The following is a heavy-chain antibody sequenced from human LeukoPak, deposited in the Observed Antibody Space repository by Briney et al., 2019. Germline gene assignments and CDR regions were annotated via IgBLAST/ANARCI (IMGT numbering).Heavy chain of an antibody. CDR2: IWYDGSNK. J-gene: IGHJ6*02. CDR1: GFTFSTYG. Sequence: GGSLRLSCEASGFTFSTYGMHWVRQAPGKGLEWVAVIWYDGSNKNYADSVKGRFTISRDNSKNTLYLQMNSLRAEDAAVYYCARGGRTTWHGMDVWGQGTTVTVSS. D-gene: IGHD4-17*01. CDR3: ARGGRTTWHGMDV. V-gene: IGHV3-33*01.